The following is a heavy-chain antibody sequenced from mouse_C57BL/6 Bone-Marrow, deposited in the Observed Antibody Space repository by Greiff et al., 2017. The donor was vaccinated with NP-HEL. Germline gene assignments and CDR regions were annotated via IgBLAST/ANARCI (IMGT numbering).Heavy chain of an antibody. Sequence: QVTLQESGPGILQPSQTLSLTCSFSGFSLSTFGMGVGWIRQPSGKGLEWLAHIWWDDDKYYNPALKSRLTISKDTSKNQVFLKIANVDTADTATYYCARINYYGSSSPFAYWGQGTLVTVSA. CDR2: IWWDDDK. D-gene: IGHD1-1*01. CDR3: ARINYYGSSSPFAY. J-gene: IGHJ3*01. CDR1: GFSLSTFGMG. V-gene: IGHV8-8*01.